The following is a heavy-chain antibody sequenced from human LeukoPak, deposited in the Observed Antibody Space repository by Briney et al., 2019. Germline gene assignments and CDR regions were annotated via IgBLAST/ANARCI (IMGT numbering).Heavy chain of an antibody. V-gene: IGHV3-74*01. Sequence: GGSLRLSCAASGFTFRSYVMHWVRQAPGKGLVWVSNVKSDGITPDYADAVKGRFTISRDDAKNSLFLQMNSLRAEDTALYYCARASYYYDTTGLGAVDLWGQGTMVTVSS. CDR3: ARASYYYDTTGLGAVDL. CDR2: VKSDGITP. J-gene: IGHJ3*01. D-gene: IGHD3-22*01. CDR1: GFTFRSYV.